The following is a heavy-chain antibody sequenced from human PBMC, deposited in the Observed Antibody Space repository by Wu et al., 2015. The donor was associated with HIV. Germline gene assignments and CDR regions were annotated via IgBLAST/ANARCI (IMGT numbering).Heavy chain of an antibody. CDR1: GGTFSSYA. D-gene: IGHD3-10*01. J-gene: IGHJ4*02. Sequence: QVQLVQSGAEVKKPGSSVKVSCKASGGTFSSYAISWVRQAPGQGLEWMGRIIPIFGTANYAQKFQGRVTITADESTSTAYMELSSLRSEDTAVYYCARTSPHLWVRGVILPPTFDYWGQGTLVTVSS. CDR2: IIPIFGTA. V-gene: IGHV1-69*13. CDR3: ARTSPHLWVRGVILPPTFDY.